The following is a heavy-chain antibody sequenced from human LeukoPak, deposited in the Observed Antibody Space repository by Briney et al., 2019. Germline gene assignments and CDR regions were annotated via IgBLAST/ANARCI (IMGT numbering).Heavy chain of an antibody. CDR2: ISYDGSNK. D-gene: IGHD6-19*01. J-gene: IGHJ4*02. CDR1: GFTFSNYA. Sequence: GGSLRLSCAASGFTFSNYAMQWVRQAPGKGLEWVAVISYDGSNKYYADSVKGRFTISRDNSKNTLYLQLNSLRAEDTAVYYCARDELAGTGGDYWGQGTLVTVPS. CDR3: ARDELAGTGGDY. V-gene: IGHV3-30-3*01.